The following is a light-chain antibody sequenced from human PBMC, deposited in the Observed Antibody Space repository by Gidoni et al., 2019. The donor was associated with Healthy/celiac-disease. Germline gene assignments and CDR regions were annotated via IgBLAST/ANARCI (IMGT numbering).Light chain of an antibody. CDR1: QGVISTY. CDR3: QQYGSSPLT. CDR2: GAS. J-gene: IGKJ4*01. Sequence: EIVLTHSPCPLVLSPGERATISCSASQGVISTYLAWYQQKPGQAPRLLIYGASSRATGIPDRFSGSGSGTDFTLTISRLEPEDFAVYYCQQYGSSPLTFGGGTKVEIK. V-gene: IGKV3-20*01.